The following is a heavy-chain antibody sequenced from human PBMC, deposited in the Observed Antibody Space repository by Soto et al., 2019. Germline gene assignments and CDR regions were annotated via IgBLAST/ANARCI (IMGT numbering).Heavy chain of an antibody. J-gene: IGHJ6*02. Sequence: ASVKVSCKASGYTFTSYAMHWVRQAPGQRLEWMGWINAGNGNTKYSQKFQGRVTITRDTSASTAYMELSSLRSEDTAVYYCAREMATTWYYYYGMGVWGQGTTVTAP. CDR2: INAGNGNT. CDR1: GYTFTSYA. V-gene: IGHV1-3*01. D-gene: IGHD5-12*01. CDR3: AREMATTWYYYYGMGV.